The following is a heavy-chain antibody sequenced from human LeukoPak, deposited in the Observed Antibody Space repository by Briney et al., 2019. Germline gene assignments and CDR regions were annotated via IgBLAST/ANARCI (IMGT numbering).Heavy chain of an antibody. CDR3: ASDREYYYGSGSFDY. CDR2: IKQDGSEK. V-gene: IGHV3-7*04. J-gene: IGHJ4*02. D-gene: IGHD3-10*01. CDR1: GFTFSSDW. Sequence: GGSLRLSCAASGFTFSSDWMSWVRQAPGKGLEWVANIKQDGSEKYYVDSVKGRFTISRDNAKNSLYLQMNSLRAEDTAVYYCASDREYYYGSGSFDYWGQGTLVTVSS.